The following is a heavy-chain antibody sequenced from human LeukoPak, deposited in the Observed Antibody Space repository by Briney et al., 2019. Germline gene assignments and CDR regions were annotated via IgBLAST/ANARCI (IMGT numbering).Heavy chain of an antibody. D-gene: IGHD3-3*01. CDR3: AREGGFYRPLDY. J-gene: IGHJ4*02. CDR1: GGSVINTNW. V-gene: IGHV4-4*02. Sequence: SETLSLTCGVSGGSVINTNWWTWVRQPPGKGLEWIGEIHLDGRTNYNPSLESRLTMSVDVSENQVSLKLTSVTAADTAVYYCAREGGFYRPLDYSGQGTLVTVSS. CDR2: IHLDGRT.